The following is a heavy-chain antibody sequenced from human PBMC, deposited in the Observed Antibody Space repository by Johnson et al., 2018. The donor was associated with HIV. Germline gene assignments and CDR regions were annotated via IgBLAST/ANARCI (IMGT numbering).Heavy chain of an antibody. D-gene: IGHD2-21*01. J-gene: IGHJ3*02. CDR3: ARDLPCCSGDFCQTDAFDI. V-gene: IGHV3-66*01. CDR2: IYSGGST. CDR1: GFTVSSNY. Sequence: VQLVESGGGLVQPGGSLRLSCAASGFTVSSNYMSWVRQAPGKGLEWVSVIYSGGSTYYADSVKGRFTISRDNSKNTLYLQMNNLRAEDTAVYFCARDLPCCSGDFCQTDAFDIWGQGTTVTVSS.